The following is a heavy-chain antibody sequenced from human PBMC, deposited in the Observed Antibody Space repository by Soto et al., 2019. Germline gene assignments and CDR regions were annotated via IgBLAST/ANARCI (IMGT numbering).Heavy chain of an antibody. V-gene: IGHV3-23*01. CDR2: ISGSGGST. J-gene: IGHJ4*02. CDR3: ANETQYQLLWSCFEY. D-gene: IGHD2-2*01. CDR1: GFTFSSYA. Sequence: EVQLLDSGGGLVQPGGSLRLSCGACGFTFSSYAMSWVRQARGKGLEWVSAISGSGGSTYYADSVKCRFTIARDNSKNTPYRQMNSLRAKDTAVYYCANETQYQLLWSCFEYWGKGTLVTVSS.